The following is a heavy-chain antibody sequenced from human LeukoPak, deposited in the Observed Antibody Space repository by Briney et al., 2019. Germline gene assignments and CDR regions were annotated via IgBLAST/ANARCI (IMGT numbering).Heavy chain of an antibody. CDR2: ISGSGSTK. D-gene: IGHD3-10*01. V-gene: IGHV3-48*01. CDR3: ARWFGQSFDY. J-gene: IGHJ4*02. CDR1: GFTFSSYS. Sequence: GGSLRLSCAASGFTFSSYSMNWVRQAPGKELEWVSYISGSGSTKYYPDSVKGRFTISRDNAKKSLHLQMNSLRAEDTAVYYCARWFGQSFDYWGQGTLVTVSS.